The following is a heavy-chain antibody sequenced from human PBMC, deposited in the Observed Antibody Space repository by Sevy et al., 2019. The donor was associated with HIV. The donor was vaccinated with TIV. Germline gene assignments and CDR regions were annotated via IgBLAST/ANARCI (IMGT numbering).Heavy chain of an antibody. J-gene: IGHJ4*02. D-gene: IGHD4-17*01. CDR2: ISNSGTTK. CDR3: ARDLPPSATTVAHFDY. CDR1: GFPFSTYG. V-gene: IGHV3-48*03. Sequence: GGSLRLSCTASGFPFSTYGMSWVRQAPGKGLEWISYISNSGTTKYYSDSVKGRFTISRDNAKKSLYLQMNSLRAEDTALYYCARDLPPSATTVAHFDYWGRGTLVTVSS.